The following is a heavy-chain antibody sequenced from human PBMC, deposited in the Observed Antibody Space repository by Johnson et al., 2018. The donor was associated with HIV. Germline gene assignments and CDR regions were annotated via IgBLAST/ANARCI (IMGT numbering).Heavy chain of an antibody. D-gene: IGHD4-11*01. CDR2: IYSGGAT. CDR1: GFTVSSNY. J-gene: IGHJ3*02. CDR3: ASLTTDDAFDI. V-gene: IGHV3-66*03. Sequence: VQLVESGGGLIQPGGSLRLSCAVSGFTVSSNYMSWVHQAPGKGLEWVTVIYSGGATYYADSVKGRFTIARDNSKNTLYLQMNSLRAEDTAVYYCASLTTDDAFDIWGQGTMVTVSS.